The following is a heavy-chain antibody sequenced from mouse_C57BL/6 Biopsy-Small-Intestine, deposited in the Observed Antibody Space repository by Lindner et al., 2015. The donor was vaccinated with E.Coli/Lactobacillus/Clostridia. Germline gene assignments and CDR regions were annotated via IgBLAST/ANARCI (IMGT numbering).Heavy chain of an antibody. Sequence: VQLQESGPELVKPGASVKISCKASGYTFTDYYINWVKQRPGQGLEWIGYINPSSAYTKYNQKFKDKATLTADKSSSTAYMQLSSLTYEDSAVYYCARENYYAMDYWGRGTSVTVSS. CDR1: GYTFTDYY. V-gene: IGHV1-7*01. J-gene: IGHJ4*01. CDR3: ARENYYAMDY. CDR2: INPSSAYT.